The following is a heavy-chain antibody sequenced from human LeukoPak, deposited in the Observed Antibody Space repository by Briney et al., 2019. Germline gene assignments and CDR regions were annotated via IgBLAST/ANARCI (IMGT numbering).Heavy chain of an antibody. CDR2: IRDKVNSFAT. Sequence: AGGSLRLSCAASGFTFSGSGIHWVRQASGRGLEWVGRIRDKVNSFATAYAASVKGRFTVSRDDSKNTAYLQMNSLKTEDTAVYYCTILITATGNIYWGQGTLVTVSS. J-gene: IGHJ4*02. CDR1: GFTFSGSG. V-gene: IGHV3-73*01. CDR3: TILITATGNIY. D-gene: IGHD6-13*01.